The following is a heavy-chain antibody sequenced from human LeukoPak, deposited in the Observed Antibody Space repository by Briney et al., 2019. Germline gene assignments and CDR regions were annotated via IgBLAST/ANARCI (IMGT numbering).Heavy chain of an antibody. CDR1: GFTVSSNY. Sequence: PGGSLRLSCAASGFTVSSNYMSWVRQAPGKGLEWVSSISSSSSYIYYADSVKGRFTISRDNSKNTLYLQMNSLRAEDTAVYYCAAWFDPWGQGTLVTVSS. J-gene: IGHJ5*02. V-gene: IGHV3-21*04. CDR3: AAWFDP. CDR2: ISSSSSYI.